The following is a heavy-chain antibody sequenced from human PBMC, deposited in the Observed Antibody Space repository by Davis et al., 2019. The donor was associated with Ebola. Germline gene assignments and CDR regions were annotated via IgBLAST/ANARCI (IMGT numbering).Heavy chain of an antibody. CDR2: IAPSDSYT. CDR1: GYSLTSYW. D-gene: IGHD2-8*01. Sequence: GESLKISCKGSGYSLTSYWISWVRQMPGKGLEWLGRIAPSDSYTNYSPSFQGHVTISADKSISTAYLQWSSLKASDTAMYYCARPRHIVLMANDYWGQGTLVTVSS. V-gene: IGHV5-10-1*01. J-gene: IGHJ4*02. CDR3: ARPRHIVLMANDY.